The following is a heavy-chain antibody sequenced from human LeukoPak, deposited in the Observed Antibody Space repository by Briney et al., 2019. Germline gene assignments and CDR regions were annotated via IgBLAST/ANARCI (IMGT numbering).Heavy chain of an antibody. V-gene: IGHV1-46*01. D-gene: IGHD3-3*01. CDR1: GYTFTSYD. CDR2: INPSGGST. Sequence: ASVKVSCKASGYTFTSYDINWVRQATGQGLEWMGIINPSGGSTSYAQKFQGRVTMTRDTSTSTVYMELSSLRSEDTAVYYCARTIFGVVDYWGQGTLVTVSS. J-gene: IGHJ4*02. CDR3: ARTIFGVVDY.